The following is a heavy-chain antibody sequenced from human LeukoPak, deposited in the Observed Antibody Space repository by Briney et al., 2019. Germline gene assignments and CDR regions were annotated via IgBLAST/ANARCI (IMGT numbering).Heavy chain of an antibody. CDR3: ARDRQWELHFRFLEFEY. Sequence: ASVKVSCKASGYSFTDYHIHWVRQAPGQGLEWMGWINVNTGGTNYAQQFQGRVTMTTDTSTTTAYMDLSRLRSDDTAVYFCARDRQWELHFRFLEFEYWGQGTLVTVSS. CDR2: INVNTGGT. D-gene: IGHD1-26*01. CDR1: GYSFTDYH. V-gene: IGHV1-2*02. J-gene: IGHJ4*02.